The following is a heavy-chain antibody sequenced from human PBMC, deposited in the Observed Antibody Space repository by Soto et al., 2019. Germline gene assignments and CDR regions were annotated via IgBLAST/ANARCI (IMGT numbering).Heavy chain of an antibody. Sequence: EVQLLESGVGLVQAGGSLRLSCAASGITISNYPMSWVRQAPGKGLDWVSGISGSGDRTYYADSAKGRFTISKDISKNSLSLQLDSLGVEDTAVYFCVKDDGGYPSTAPHWGQGTLVTVSS. CDR3: VKDDGGYPSTAPH. CDR1: GITISNYP. V-gene: IGHV3-23*01. D-gene: IGHD3-22*01. J-gene: IGHJ4*02. CDR2: ISGSGDRT.